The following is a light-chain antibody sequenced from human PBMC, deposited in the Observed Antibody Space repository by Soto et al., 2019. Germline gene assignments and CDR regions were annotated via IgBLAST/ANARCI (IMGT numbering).Light chain of an antibody. Sequence: QTVVTQSSSASASLGSSVKLTCTLSSGHRGYIIAWHQQQPGKAPRYLMKLEGSGSYNIGSGVPDRFSGSSSGADRYLTISNLQSAGGADYYFETWDSNTQGVFGGGTKVTVL. CDR2: LEGSGSY. V-gene: IGLV4-60*03. CDR3: ETWDSNTQGV. J-gene: IGLJ3*02. CDR1: SGHRGYI.